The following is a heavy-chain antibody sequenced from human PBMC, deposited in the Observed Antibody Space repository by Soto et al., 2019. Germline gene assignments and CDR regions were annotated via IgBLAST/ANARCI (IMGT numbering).Heavy chain of an antibody. V-gene: IGHV3-33*01. Sequence: QVQLVESGGGVVQPGRSLRLSCAASGFTFSSCGMHWVRQAPGKGLEWVAVIWYDGSNKYYADSVKGRFTISRDNSKNTLYLQMNSLRAEDTAVYYCAREGHGYPYYFDYWGQGTLVTVSS. D-gene: IGHD5-12*01. J-gene: IGHJ4*02. CDR1: GFTFSSCG. CDR2: IWYDGSNK. CDR3: AREGHGYPYYFDY.